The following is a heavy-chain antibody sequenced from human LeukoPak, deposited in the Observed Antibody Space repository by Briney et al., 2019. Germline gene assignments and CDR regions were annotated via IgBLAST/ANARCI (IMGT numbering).Heavy chain of an antibody. CDR2: MSGSGGST. V-gene: IGHV3-23*01. J-gene: IGHJ5*02. Sequence: GGSLRLSCAASGFTFSGYAMSWVRQAPGKGLEWVSTMSGSGGSTYYADSVKGRFTISRDNSKNTLYMQMNSLRADDTGAYYCAKKYYDILTGSNNWVDPWGQGTLVTVSS. D-gene: IGHD3-9*01. CDR3: AKKYYDILTGSNNWVDP. CDR1: GFTFSGYA.